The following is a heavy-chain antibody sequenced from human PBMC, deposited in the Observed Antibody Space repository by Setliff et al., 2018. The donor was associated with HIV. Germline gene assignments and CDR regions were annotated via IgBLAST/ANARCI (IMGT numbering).Heavy chain of an antibody. CDR1: GFTLSNYE. D-gene: IGHD1-26*01. Sequence: GGSLRLSCAASGFTLSNYEMNWVRQAPGKGLEWISYITRSGSTIYYADSVKGRFTISRDNAKKSVYLQMNSLRGEDTAVYYCARDRPRGGGSLDAFDIWGQGTMVTV. CDR3: ARDRPRGGGSLDAFDI. V-gene: IGHV3-48*03. J-gene: IGHJ3*02. CDR2: ITRSGSTI.